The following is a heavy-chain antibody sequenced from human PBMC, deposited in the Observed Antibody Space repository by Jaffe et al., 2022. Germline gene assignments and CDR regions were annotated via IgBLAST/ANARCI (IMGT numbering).Heavy chain of an antibody. V-gene: IGHV4-61*02. J-gene: IGHJ4*02. D-gene: IGHD5-18*01. CDR3: ARDGDTAMAVFGYFDY. Sequence: QVQLQESGPGLVKPSQTLSLTCTVSGGSISSGSYYWSWIRQPAGKGLEWIGRIYTSGSTNYNPSLKSRVTISVDTSKNQFSLKLSSVTAADTAVYYCARDGDTAMAVFGYFDYWGQGTLVTVSS. CDR1: GGSISSGSYY. CDR2: IYTSGST.